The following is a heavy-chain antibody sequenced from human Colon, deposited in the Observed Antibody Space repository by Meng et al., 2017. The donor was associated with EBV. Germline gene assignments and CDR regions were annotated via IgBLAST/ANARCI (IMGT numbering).Heavy chain of an antibody. CDR1: GGSSSGYY. CDR3: ARGPGGSYYLYYFDY. D-gene: IGHD1-26*01. V-gene: IGHV4-34*01. CDR2: INHSGST. Sequence: VALQQWGAGLVKPSETLSLTCAVYGGSSSGYYWSWIRQPPEKGLEWIGKINHSGSTNYNPSLKSRVTISVDTSKKQFSLKLSSVTAADTAVYYCARGPGGSYYLYYFDYWGQGTLVTVSS. J-gene: IGHJ4*02.